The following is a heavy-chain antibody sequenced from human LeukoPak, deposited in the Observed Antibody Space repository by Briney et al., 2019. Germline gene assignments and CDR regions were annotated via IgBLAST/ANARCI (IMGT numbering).Heavy chain of an antibody. CDR1: GGSFNNFV. Sequence: SMKVSCKASGGSFNNFVISWLRQAPGQGLEWMGWIIPFLGTTTSAQRIHGRVSITMDDFTSTAYMELSSLRSEDTAVYYCATPLDKTFGYSFDIWGQGTMVTVSS. V-gene: IGHV1-69*05. J-gene: IGHJ3*02. CDR2: IIPFLGTT. D-gene: IGHD3-3*01. CDR3: ATPLDKTFGYSFDI.